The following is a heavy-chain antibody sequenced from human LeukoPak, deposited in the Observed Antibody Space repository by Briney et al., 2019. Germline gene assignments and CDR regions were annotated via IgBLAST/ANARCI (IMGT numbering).Heavy chain of an antibody. CDR1: GFIFSNSW. CDR3: AYCDDSGHFDY. D-gene: IGHD6-19*01. V-gene: IGHV3-7*01. J-gene: IGHJ4*02. Sequence: GGSLRLSCTAPGFIFSNSWMTWVRQAPGKGLEWVANINRGGSTRNYANSVKGRSTISRDNAKNSMYLQMNSLRDEDTAVYFCAYCDDSGHFDYWGQGTLVTVSS. CDR2: INRGGSTR.